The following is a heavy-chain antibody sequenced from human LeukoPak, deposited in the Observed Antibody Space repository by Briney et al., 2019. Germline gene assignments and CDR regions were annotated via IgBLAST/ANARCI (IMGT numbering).Heavy chain of an antibody. CDR3: ARGHYDVLAASYKWIPDC. V-gene: IGHV3-21*01. Sequence: GGSLRLSCAASGFTFNTFNMNWVRQAPGKGLEWVSSITSGGDYIYYADSVKGRFTTSRDNAKNSLSLQLNSLRVEDTAVYYCARGHYDVLAASYKWIPDCWGQGTLVTVSS. CDR2: ITSGGDYI. D-gene: IGHD3-9*01. J-gene: IGHJ4*02. CDR1: GFTFNTFN.